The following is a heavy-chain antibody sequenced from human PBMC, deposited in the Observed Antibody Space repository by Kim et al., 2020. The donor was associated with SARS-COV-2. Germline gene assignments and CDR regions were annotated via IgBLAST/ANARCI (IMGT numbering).Heavy chain of an antibody. CDR1: GFTFSDYY. CDR2: ISTVGGII. D-gene: IGHD3-16*01. J-gene: IGHJ4*02. Sequence: GGSLRLSCAASGFTFSDYYMNWIRQAPGKGLEWVSSISTVGGIIYYADSVKGRFTFSRDNAKNSLYLQMNSLRAEDTAVYYCARSGWGDYWGQGTLVTVSS. CDR3: ARSGWGDY. V-gene: IGHV3-11*01.